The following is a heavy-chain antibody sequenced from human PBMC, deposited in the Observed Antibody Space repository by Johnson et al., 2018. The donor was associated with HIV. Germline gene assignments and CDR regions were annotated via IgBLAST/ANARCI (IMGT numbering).Heavy chain of an antibody. CDR1: GISVSVNH. CDR3: ARDRGNWAWVAFDI. V-gene: IGHV3-11*04. CDR2: ISSSGSTI. D-gene: IGHD1-1*01. J-gene: IGHJ3*02. Sequence: VQLVESGGGLVKPGGSLRLSCVVSGISVSVNHMSWVRQPPGKGLEWVSYISSSGSTIYYADSVKGRFTISRDNAKNSLYLQMNSLRAEDTAVYYCARDRGNWAWVAFDIWGQGTMVTVSS.